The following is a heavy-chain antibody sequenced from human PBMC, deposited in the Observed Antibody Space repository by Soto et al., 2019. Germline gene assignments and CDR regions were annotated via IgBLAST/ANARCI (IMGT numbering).Heavy chain of an antibody. CDR3: ATIPATTILTDY. V-gene: IGHV4-39*01. J-gene: IGHJ4*03. CDR2: IYYSGST. D-gene: IGHD2-2*02. Sequence: NPSETLSLTCTVSGGSITSSYYWGWIRQPPGKGLEWIGSIYYSGSTYYNPSLKSRVTISVDTSKNQFSLKLSSVTAADTAVYYCATIPATTILTDYWGQGTMATVSS. CDR1: GGSITSSYY.